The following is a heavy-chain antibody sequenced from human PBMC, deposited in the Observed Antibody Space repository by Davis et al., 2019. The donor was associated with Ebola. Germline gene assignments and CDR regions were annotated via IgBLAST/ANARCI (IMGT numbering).Heavy chain of an antibody. V-gene: IGHV3-23*01. Sequence: GESLKISCAASGFLFSSYAMSWVRQAPGGGLEWVSIISASGGATFYADSVKGRIVMSRDNSNDTLYLRMNNLRAEDTAIYYCAKDLTSYYGSGDFFDYWGQGILVTVSS. J-gene: IGHJ4*02. D-gene: IGHD3-10*01. CDR1: GFLFSSYA. CDR3: AKDLTSYYGSGDFFDY. CDR2: ISASGGAT.